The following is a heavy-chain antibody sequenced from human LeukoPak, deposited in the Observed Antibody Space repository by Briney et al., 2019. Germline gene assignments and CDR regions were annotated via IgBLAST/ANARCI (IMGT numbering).Heavy chain of an antibody. D-gene: IGHD3-10*01. V-gene: IGHV4-61*02. J-gene: IGHJ5*02. CDR3: ARDRGSTTARGVPSWFDP. CDR1: GDSVSNDVYY. CDR2: VVPSGVT. Sequence: PSETLSLTCTVSGDSVSNDVYYWTWIRQPAGKGLEWIGRVVPSGVTRYNPSFEGRLTISVDTAKTQFSLKLTSMTAADTAVYYCARDRGSTTARGVPSWFDPWGQGTLVTVSS.